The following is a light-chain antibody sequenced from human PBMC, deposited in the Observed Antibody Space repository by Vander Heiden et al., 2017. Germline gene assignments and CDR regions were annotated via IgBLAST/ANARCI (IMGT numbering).Light chain of an antibody. V-gene: IGLV1-47*01. J-gene: IGLJ3*02. CDR2: RNN. CDR3: AAWDDSLSGRWV. CDR1: SSNIGSNY. Sequence: QPVLTQPPPPSGPPGRGVTISCSGSSSNIGSNYVYWYQQLPGTAPKLLIYRNNQRPSGVPDRFSGSKSGTSASLAISGLRSEDEADYYCAAWDDSLSGRWVFGGGTKLTVL.